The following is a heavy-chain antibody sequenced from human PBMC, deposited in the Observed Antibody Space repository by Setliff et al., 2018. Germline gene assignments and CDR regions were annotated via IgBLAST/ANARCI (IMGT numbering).Heavy chain of an antibody. CDR1: GGSFSAYY. Sequence: PSETLSLTCAVYGGSFSAYYWSWIRQPPGRGLEWIGEINHSGSTNYNPSRKSRVIISVDTSLNQVSLELSAVTAADTAVYYCARDYQGGWFAPWGQGIMVTVSS. V-gene: IGHV4-34*01. J-gene: IGHJ5*02. CDR3: ARDYQGGWFAP. D-gene: IGHD3-10*01. CDR2: INHSGST.